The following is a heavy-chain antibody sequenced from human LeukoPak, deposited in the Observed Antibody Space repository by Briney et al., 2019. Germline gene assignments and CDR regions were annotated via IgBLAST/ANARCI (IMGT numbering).Heavy chain of an antibody. D-gene: IGHD4-17*01. V-gene: IGHV3-23*01. CDR1: GLIFHNYA. Sequence: GGSLRLSCAASGLIFHNYALVWIRRAPGKGPEWVSAILGGGGTFYADAVKGRFTISRDNSKNTLYLQMSSLRAEDTATYYCGQDPNGNYIGAFDFWGRGTMVTVSS. CDR2: ILGGGGT. J-gene: IGHJ3*01. CDR3: GQDPNGNYIGAFDF.